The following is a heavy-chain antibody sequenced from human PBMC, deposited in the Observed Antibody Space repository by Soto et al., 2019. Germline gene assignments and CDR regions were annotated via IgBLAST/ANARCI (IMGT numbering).Heavy chain of an antibody. CDR1: GFTFSSYA. Sequence: PGGSLRLSCAASGFTFSSYAMSWVRQTPGMGLEWVSAIGGSGGTTYYADSVKGRSTISRDNSKNTLYLQMNSLRAEDTAVYYCAKNCGGDCYTNFDFWGQGTLVTVSS. CDR2: IGGSGGTT. D-gene: IGHD2-21*02. V-gene: IGHV3-23*01. CDR3: AKNCGGDCYTNFDF. J-gene: IGHJ4*02.